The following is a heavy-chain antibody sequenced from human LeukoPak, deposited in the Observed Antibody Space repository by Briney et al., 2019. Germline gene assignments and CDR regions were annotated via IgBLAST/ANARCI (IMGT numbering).Heavy chain of an antibody. Sequence: SETLSLTCTVSGGSISSSFYYWGWIRQPPGKGLEWIGSIYHSGSTYYNPSLKSRVTISVDTSRNQFSLNLSSVTAADTAVYYCARDSNWGQGTLVTVSS. J-gene: IGHJ4*02. CDR1: GGSISSSFYY. CDR3: ARDSN. CDR2: IYHSGST. V-gene: IGHV4-39*02.